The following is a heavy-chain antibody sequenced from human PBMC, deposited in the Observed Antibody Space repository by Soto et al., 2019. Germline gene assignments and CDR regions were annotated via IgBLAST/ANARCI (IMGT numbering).Heavy chain of an antibody. CDR1: GGSISSGGYY. Sequence: QVQLQESGPGLVKPSQTLSLTCTVSGGSISSGGYYWSWIRQHPGKGLEWIGYIYYSGSTYYNPSLNSRVTISVDTSKNQFSLKLSSVTAADTAVYYCARGNLPAGVRFDPWGQGTLVTVSS. CDR2: IYYSGST. J-gene: IGHJ5*02. CDR3: ARGNLPAGVRFDP. V-gene: IGHV4-31*03. D-gene: IGHD2-8*01.